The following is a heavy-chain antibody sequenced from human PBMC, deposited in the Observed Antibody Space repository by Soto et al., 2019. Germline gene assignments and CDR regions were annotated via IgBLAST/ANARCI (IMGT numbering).Heavy chain of an antibody. D-gene: IGHD6-19*01. CDR2: IKQDGSEK. Sequence: GSLRLSCAASGFSFSSYWMSWVRQASGKGLEWVANIKQDGSEKYYVDSVKGRFTLSRDNAKNSLQLQMSSLRDEDTAIYFCARVAYGNGWIFDYWGQGTLVTVSS. V-gene: IGHV3-7*01. CDR3: ARVAYGNGWIFDY. J-gene: IGHJ4*01. CDR1: GFSFSSYW.